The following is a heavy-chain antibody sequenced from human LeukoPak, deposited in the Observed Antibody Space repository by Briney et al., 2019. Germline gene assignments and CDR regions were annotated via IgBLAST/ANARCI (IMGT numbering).Heavy chain of an antibody. CDR3: ARPHCSSTDCHPPEWFDP. CDR1: GYTFTNYD. J-gene: IGHJ5*02. Sequence: ASVRVSCKTSGYTFTNYDIKWVRQATGQGLEWIGWMSPNSGNTGYAQKFQGRVTMTRNTSISTAYMELSSLRSEDTAVYYCARPHCSSTDCHPPEWFDPWGQGTLVTVSS. V-gene: IGHV1-8*01. D-gene: IGHD2-2*01. CDR2: MSPNSGNT.